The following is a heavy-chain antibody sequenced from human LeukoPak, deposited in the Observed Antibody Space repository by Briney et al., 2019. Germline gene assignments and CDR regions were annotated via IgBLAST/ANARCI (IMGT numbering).Heavy chain of an antibody. CDR1: GGSFSGYY. D-gene: IGHD2-15*01. V-gene: IGHV4-34*01. J-gene: IGHJ4*02. CDR2: INHSGST. CDR3: ARKGGYCSGGSCYSSLFYFDY. Sequence: SESLSLTCAVYGGSFSGYYWSWIRQPPGKGLEWIGEINHSGSTNYHPSLKSRVTISVDTSKNQFSLKLSSVTAADTAVYYCARKGGYCSGGSCYSSLFYFDYWGQGTLVTVSS.